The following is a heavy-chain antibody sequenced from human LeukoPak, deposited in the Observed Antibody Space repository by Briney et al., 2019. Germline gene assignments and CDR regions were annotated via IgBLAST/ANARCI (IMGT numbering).Heavy chain of an antibody. CDR3: ARERGIAAAGTPKPSYYYYGMDV. J-gene: IGHJ6*02. V-gene: IGHV1-69*13. Sequence: SVKVSCKASGGTFSNYAISWVRQAPGQGLEWMGGIIPIFGTANYAQKFQGRVTITADESTSTAYMELSSLRSEDTAVYYCARERGIAAAGTPKPSYYYYGMDVWGQGTTVTVSS. CDR2: IIPIFGTA. D-gene: IGHD6-13*01. CDR1: GGTFSNYA.